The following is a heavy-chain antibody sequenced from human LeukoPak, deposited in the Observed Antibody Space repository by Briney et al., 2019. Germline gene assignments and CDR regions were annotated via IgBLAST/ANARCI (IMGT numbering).Heavy chain of an antibody. D-gene: IGHD3-22*01. J-gene: IGHJ4*02. CDR1: GGSISNYY. CDR3: AREGPHYYDSSGYSLFY. Sequence: SETLSLTCTVSGGSISNYYWSWIRQPPGKGLEWIGSVYYSGSTKYHPSLKSRVTMSVDTSKNQSSLEVTSVTAADTAVYYCAREGPHYYDSSGYSLFYWGQGTLVTVSS. CDR2: VYYSGST. V-gene: IGHV4-59*01.